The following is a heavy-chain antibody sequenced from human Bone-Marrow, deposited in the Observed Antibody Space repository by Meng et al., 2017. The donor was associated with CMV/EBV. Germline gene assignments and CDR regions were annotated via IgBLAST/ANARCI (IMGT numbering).Heavy chain of an antibody. Sequence: GESLKISCAASGFTFSSYSMNWVRQAPGRGLEWVSTIYDDGETYYADSVKGRFTISRDNSKNALYLQMHSLRAEDSAMYYCARAPRSTVFRGIDVWGQGTTVTVSS. CDR1: GFTFSSYS. D-gene: IGHD5/OR15-5a*01. CDR3: ARAPRSTVFRGIDV. J-gene: IGHJ6*02. CDR2: IYDDGET. V-gene: IGHV3-53*01.